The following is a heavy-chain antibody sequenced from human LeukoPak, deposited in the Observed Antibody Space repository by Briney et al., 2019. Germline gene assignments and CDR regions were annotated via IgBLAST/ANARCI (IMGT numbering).Heavy chain of an antibody. J-gene: IGHJ3*02. V-gene: IGHV3-66*01. CDR2: FYSGGGNT. D-gene: IGHD2-21*02. Sequence: GSLRLSCAASGFTVSDSYMSWVRQAPGKGLEWVSVFYSGGGNTNYANSVRGRFTISRDNSKNTLYLQMNSLRAEDTAVYYCARERYCGGDCYSFAFDIWGQGTMVTVSS. CDR3: ARERYCGGDCYSFAFDI. CDR1: GFTVSDSY.